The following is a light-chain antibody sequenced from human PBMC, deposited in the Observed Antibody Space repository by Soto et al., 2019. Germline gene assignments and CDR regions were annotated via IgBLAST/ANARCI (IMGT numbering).Light chain of an antibody. J-gene: IGLJ2*01. CDR1: SSNIGRYY. CDR3: AAWDDSLSGPV. CDR2: RDN. V-gene: IGLV1-47*01. Sequence: QSVLTQPPSASGTPGQRVTISCSGSSSNIGRYYVYWYQHLPGTAPKLLIYRDNQRPSGVPDRFSGSKSGTSASLAISGLRSEDEAYYYCAAWDDSLSGPVFGGGTKLAVL.